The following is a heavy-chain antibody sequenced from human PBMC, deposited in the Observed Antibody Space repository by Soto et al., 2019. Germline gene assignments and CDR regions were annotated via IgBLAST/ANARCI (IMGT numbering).Heavy chain of an antibody. CDR1: GYNLGAYY. CDR3: AREGLWCGDAGMDV. V-gene: IGHV1-18*04. CDR2: ISAYNGNT. J-gene: IGHJ6*02. Sequence: ASVKVSCKASGYNLGAYYTYWVRQAPGQGLEWMGWISAYNGNTNYAQKLQGRVTMTTDTPTSTAYMELRSLRSDDTAVYYCAREGLWCGDAGMDVWGQGTTVTVCS. D-gene: IGHD3-10*01.